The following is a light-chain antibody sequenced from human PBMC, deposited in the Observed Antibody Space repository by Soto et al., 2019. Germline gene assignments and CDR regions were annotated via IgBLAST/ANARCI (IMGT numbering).Light chain of an antibody. CDR3: QQYNNWPPRT. CDR1: QSVSSN. V-gene: IGKV3-15*01. Sequence: EIVMTQSPATLSVSPGERATLSCRASQSVSSNLAWYQQKPGQAPRLLIYGASTRATGIPARFSGSGSGTECTHTISRLQSEDFAVYYCQQYNNWPPRTFGQGRKVEIK. CDR2: GAS. J-gene: IGKJ1*01.